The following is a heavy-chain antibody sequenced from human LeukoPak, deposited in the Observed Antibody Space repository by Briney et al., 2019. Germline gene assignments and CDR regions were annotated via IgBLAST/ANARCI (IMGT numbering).Heavy chain of an antibody. CDR2: ISGSGGST. J-gene: IGHJ4*02. Sequence: PGGSLRLSCAASGFTFSSYAMSWVRQAPGKGLEWVSAISGSGGSTYYADSVKGRFTISRDNSKNTLYLQMNSLRAEDTAVYYCAEGLQARYCSGGSCYLLGNYFDYWGQGTLVTVSS. V-gene: IGHV3-23*01. D-gene: IGHD2-15*01. CDR1: GFTFSSYA. CDR3: AEGLQARYCSGGSCYLLGNYFDY.